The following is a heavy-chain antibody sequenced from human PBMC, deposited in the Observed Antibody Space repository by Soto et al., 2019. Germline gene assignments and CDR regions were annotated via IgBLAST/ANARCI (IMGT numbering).Heavy chain of an antibody. Sequence: SVKVSCKASGGTFSSYAISWVRQAPGQGLEWMGGIIPIFGTANYARKFQGRVTITADESTSTAYMELSSLRSEDTAVYYCAREMAMGFGEFITFYYGMDVWGQGTTVTVSS. CDR3: AREMAMGFGEFITFYYGMDV. CDR1: GGTFSSYA. D-gene: IGHD3-10*01. CDR2: IIPIFGTA. J-gene: IGHJ6*02. V-gene: IGHV1-69*13.